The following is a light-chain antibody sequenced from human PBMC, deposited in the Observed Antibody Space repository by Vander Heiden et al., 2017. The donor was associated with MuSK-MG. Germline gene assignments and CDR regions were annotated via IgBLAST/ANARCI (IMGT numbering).Light chain of an antibody. V-gene: IGKV1-5*03. CDR3: QQYNNYLCS. CDR1: QSISSW. CDR2: KAS. Sequence: DIQMTQSPSTLSAFVGDRVPITCRASQSISSWLAWYQQKPGKAPKLLIYKASTLESGVPSRFSGSGSGTEFTLTISSLQPDDFATYYCQQYNNYLCSFGQGTKLEIK. J-gene: IGKJ2*04.